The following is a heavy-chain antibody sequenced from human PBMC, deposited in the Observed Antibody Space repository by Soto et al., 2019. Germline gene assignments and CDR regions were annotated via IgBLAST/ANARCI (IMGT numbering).Heavy chain of an antibody. J-gene: IGHJ4*02. CDR1: GGSFCGYY. Sequence: PSETLSLTCAVYGGSFCGYYWSWIRQPPGKGLEWIGEINHSGSTNYNPSLKSRVTISVDTSKNQFSLKLSSVTAADTAVYYCARGIVRRITFGGVIVRPTYFDYWGQGTLVTVSS. CDR2: INHSGST. D-gene: IGHD3-16*02. V-gene: IGHV4-34*01. CDR3: ARGIVRRITFGGVIVRPTYFDY.